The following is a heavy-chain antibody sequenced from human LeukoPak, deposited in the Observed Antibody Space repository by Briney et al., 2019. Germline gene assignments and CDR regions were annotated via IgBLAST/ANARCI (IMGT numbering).Heavy chain of an antibody. CDR3: ARDFARLGDYHYYMDV. D-gene: IGHD3-16*01. J-gene: IGHJ6*03. CDR2: ISSSSSTI. CDR1: GFTFSSYS. V-gene: IGHV3-48*04. Sequence: PGGSLRLSCAASGFTFSSYSMNWVRQAPGKGLEWVSYISSSSSTIYYADSVKGRFTISRDNAKNSLYLQMNSLRAEDTAVYYCARDFARLGDYHYYMDVWGKGTTVTVSS.